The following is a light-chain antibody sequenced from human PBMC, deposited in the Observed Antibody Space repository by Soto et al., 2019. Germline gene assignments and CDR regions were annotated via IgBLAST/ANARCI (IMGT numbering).Light chain of an antibody. CDR3: QQTYDTPFT. CDR2: AAS. J-gene: IGKJ3*01. CDR1: QSISTY. V-gene: IGKV1-39*01. Sequence: DIQMTQSPSSLSASVGDRVTITCRASQSISTYLSWYQQKPGQAPKVLIYAASRLERGVPSRFSGSGSVTDFALTVSSLQPEDFATYYCQQTYDTPFTFCPGTTV.